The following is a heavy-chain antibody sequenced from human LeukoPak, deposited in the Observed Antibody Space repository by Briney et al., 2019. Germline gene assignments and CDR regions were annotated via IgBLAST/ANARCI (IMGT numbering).Heavy chain of an antibody. CDR2: ISAYNGNT. D-gene: IGHD3-3*01. CDR3: AGDLLRVGLRFFWDY. Sequence: ASVKVSCKASGYTFTSYGISWVRQAPGQGLEWMGWISAYNGNTNYAQKLQGRVTMTTDTSTSTAYMELRSLRSDDTAVYYCAGDLLRVGLRFFWDYWGQGTLVTVSS. V-gene: IGHV1-18*01. J-gene: IGHJ4*02. CDR1: GYTFTSYG.